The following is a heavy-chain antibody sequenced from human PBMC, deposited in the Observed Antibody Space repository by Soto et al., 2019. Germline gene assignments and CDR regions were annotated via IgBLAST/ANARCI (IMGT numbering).Heavy chain of an antibody. CDR1: GFTFSSYA. CDR2: ISDSGGST. Sequence: EVQLLESGGGLVPPGGSLRLSCAASGFTFSSYAMSWVRQAPGKGLEWVSGISDSGGSTSYEDSVKGRFTISRDNSKNMMYLQVNSLRAEDTAVYYCAKDSKERSLVDAFDVWGQGTMVTVSS. J-gene: IGHJ3*01. CDR3: AKDSKERSLVDAFDV. V-gene: IGHV3-23*01.